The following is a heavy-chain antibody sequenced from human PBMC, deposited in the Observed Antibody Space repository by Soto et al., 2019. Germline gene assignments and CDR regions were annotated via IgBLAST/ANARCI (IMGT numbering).Heavy chain of an antibody. J-gene: IGHJ4*02. D-gene: IGHD4-4*01. CDR3: ASESRVTVTTSYFDY. Sequence: ASVKVSCKASGGTFSSYAISWVRQAPGQGLEWMGGIIPILGIANYAQKFQGRVTITADKSTSTAYMELSSLRSEDTAVYYCASESRVTVTTSYFDYWGQGTLVTVSS. V-gene: IGHV1-69*10. CDR1: GGTFSSYA. CDR2: IIPILGIA.